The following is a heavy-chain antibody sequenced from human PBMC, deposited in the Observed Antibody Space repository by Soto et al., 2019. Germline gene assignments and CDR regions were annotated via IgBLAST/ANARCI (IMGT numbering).Heavy chain of an antibody. CDR1: GFTFSSYS. V-gene: IGHV3-21*01. CDR3: ARDGEYSSLSENYYYYYYGMDV. D-gene: IGHD6-6*01. J-gene: IGHJ6*02. Sequence: GGSLRLSCAASGFTFSSYSMNWVRQAPGKGLEWVSSISISSSYIYYVDSLKGRFTISRVNAKNSLDLQMNSLRAEDTAVYYCARDGEYSSLSENYYYYYYGMDVWGQGTTVTVSS. CDR2: ISISSSYI.